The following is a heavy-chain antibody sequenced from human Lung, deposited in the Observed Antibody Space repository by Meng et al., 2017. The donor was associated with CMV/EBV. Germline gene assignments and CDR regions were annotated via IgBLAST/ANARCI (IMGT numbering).Heavy chain of an antibody. CDR1: GNTFTNYG. CDR3: ARVEVGITSGDY. J-gene: IGHJ4*02. Sequence: LVQVGGKVKKPWASVKVSCKASGNTFTNYGITWVLQAPGQVLEWMGWINAYNGDTNYAKTLQGRVTMTTDTSTSTAYMELRSLRSDDTAVYYCARVEVGITSGDYWGQGTLVTVSS. V-gene: IGHV1-18*01. D-gene: IGHD1-26*01. CDR2: INAYNGDT.